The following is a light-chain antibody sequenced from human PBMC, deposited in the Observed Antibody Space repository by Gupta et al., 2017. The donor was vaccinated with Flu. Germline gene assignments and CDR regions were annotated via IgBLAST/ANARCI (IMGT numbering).Light chain of an antibody. CDR3: QQYGNSPPT. CDR1: QSINSNY. Sequence: EIVLTQSPGTLSLSPGERGTLSCRASQSINSNYLAWYQQKPGEAPRVLIIGTSNRATGIPDRFTSSSSGTDFTLTISRVEPEDFAVYYCQQYGNSPPTFGQGTKVEIK. CDR2: GTS. V-gene: IGKV3-20*01. J-gene: IGKJ1*01.